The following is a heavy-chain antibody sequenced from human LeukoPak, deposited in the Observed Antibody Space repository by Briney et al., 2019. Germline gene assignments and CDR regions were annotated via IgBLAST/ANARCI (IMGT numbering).Heavy chain of an antibody. D-gene: IGHD1-1*01. CDR3: AKDWGTSGTTGWMFEY. CDR2: ISSSGTTV. J-gene: IGHJ4*02. CDR1: GFTFSTFE. Sequence: GGSLRPSCEASGFTFSTFELNWVRQAPGKGLEWVSYISSSGTTVYYADSVKGRFSISRDNSKNTVSLQMNSLRAEDTAVYYCAKDWGTSGTTGWMFEYWGQGTLVTVSS. V-gene: IGHV3-48*03.